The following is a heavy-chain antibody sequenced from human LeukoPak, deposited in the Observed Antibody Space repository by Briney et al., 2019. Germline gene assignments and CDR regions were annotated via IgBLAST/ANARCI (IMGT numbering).Heavy chain of an antibody. CDR1: GFTFSSYS. V-gene: IGHV3-21*01. D-gene: IGHD5-18*01. CDR2: VSSSSSYI. CDR3: ARDFIHNRAMAY. J-gene: IGHJ4*02. Sequence: GSLRLSCAASGFTFSSYSMNWVRQAPGKGLEWVSSVSSSSSYIYYADSVKGRFTISRDNAKNSLYLQMNSLRAEDTAVYYCARDFIHNRAMAYWGQGTLVTVSS.